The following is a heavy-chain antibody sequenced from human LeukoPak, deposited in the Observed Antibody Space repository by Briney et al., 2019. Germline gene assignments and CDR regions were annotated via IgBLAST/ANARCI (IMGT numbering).Heavy chain of an antibody. Sequence: SETLSLTCTVSGGSISSSRDYWAWIRQPPGKGLEWIANIYYSGSTYYSPSLKSRVTISVDTSKNQFSLKLSSVTAADTAVYYCARHGDSSGLDYWGQGTLVTVSS. D-gene: IGHD6-19*01. CDR3: ARHGDSSGLDY. CDR2: IYYSGST. V-gene: IGHV4-39*01. CDR1: GGSISSSRDY. J-gene: IGHJ4*02.